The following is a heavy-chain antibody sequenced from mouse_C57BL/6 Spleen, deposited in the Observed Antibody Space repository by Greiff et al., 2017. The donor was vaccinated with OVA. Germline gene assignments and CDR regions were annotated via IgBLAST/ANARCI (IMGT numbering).Heavy chain of an antibody. CDR1: GYTFTSYW. Sequence: QVQLQQPGAELVRPGTSVKLSCKASGYTFTSYWMHWVKQRPGQGLEWIGVIDPSDSYTNYNQKFKGKATLTVDTTSSTAYMQLSSLTSEDSAVYYCARALSLTYFDCWGQGTTLTVSS. CDR3: ARALSLTYFDC. V-gene: IGHV1-59*01. D-gene: IGHD4-1*01. J-gene: IGHJ2*01. CDR2: IDPSDSYT.